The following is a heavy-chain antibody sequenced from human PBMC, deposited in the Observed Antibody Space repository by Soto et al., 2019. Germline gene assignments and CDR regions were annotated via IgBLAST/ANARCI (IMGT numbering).Heavy chain of an antibody. Sequence: GGSLRLSCEASGFTFRSYGMTWVRQAPGKGLEWVAYISSGSGDIFYADSVTGRFTISRDNTRNSVFLHMDRLRDADSALYYCAKRAPFGVFEGRAFDVWGQGTMVTVSS. V-gene: IGHV3-21*05. J-gene: IGHJ3*01. D-gene: IGHD3-3*01. CDR3: AKRAPFGVFEGRAFDV. CDR1: GFTFRSYG. CDR2: ISSGSGDI.